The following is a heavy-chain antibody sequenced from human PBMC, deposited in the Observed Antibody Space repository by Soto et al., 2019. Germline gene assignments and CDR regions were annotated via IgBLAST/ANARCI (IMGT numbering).Heavy chain of an antibody. V-gene: IGHV4-30-4*01. CDR2: IYYSGST. CDR1: GGSISSGDYY. J-gene: IGHJ4*02. CDR3: ASGALSYYYGSGSYYRY. Sequence: ASETLSLTCTVSGGSISSGDYYWSWIRQPPGKGLEWIGYIYYSGSTYYNPSLKSRVTISVDTSKNQFSLKLSSVTAADTAVYYCASGALSYYYGSGSYYRYWGQGTRVTVSS. D-gene: IGHD3-10*01.